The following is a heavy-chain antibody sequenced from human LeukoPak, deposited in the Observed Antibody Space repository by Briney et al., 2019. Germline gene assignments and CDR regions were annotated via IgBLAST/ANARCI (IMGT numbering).Heavy chain of an antibody. CDR3: ARPYCSAGSCFPNWLDP. D-gene: IGHD2-15*01. CDR2: MNPKSGNA. CDR1: GYTFSNYD. J-gene: IGHJ5*02. Sequence: ASVKVSCKASGYTFSNYDINWVRQATGQGLEWMGWMNPKSGNAGYAQKFQGRVTMTRDTSRGTVYMELSSLRSEDTAVYYCARPYCSAGSCFPNWLDPWGQGTLVTVSS. V-gene: IGHV1-8*01.